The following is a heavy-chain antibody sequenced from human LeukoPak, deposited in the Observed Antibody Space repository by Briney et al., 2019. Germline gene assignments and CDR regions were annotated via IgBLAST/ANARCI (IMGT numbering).Heavy chain of an antibody. Sequence: ASVKVSCKASGYTFTSYDINWVRQATGQGLEWMGWMNPNSGNTGYAQKFQRRDTMTRNTSISTAYMELSSLRSEDTAVYYCARERGYCSSTSCYRGHYYYYYMDVWGKGTTVTVSS. D-gene: IGHD2-2*02. CDR1: GYTFTSYD. J-gene: IGHJ6*03. CDR2: MNPNSGNT. CDR3: ARERGYCSSTSCYRGHYYYYYMDV. V-gene: IGHV1-8*01.